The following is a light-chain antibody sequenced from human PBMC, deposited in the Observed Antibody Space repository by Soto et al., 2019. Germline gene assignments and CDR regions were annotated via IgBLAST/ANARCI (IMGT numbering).Light chain of an antibody. J-gene: IGLJ2*01. CDR1: SSNIGTGYA. Sequence: QSVLTQPPSVSGAPGQSVTISCTGSSSNIGTGYAVHWYQQLPGTAPKLLIHGNTNRPSGVPDRFSGSKSGTSASLAITGLQAEDEADYHCQSYDSGLSGLVFGGGTKLTVL. V-gene: IGLV1-40*01. CDR2: GNT. CDR3: QSYDSGLSGLV.